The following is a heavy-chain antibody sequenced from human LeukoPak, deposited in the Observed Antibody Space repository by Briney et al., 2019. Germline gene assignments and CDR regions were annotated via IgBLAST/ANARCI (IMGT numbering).Heavy chain of an antibody. Sequence: GGSLRLSCLTSGFTLSTNAMSWVRQAPGKGLEWISGISGSGASTYYADSVKGRFTISRDDSRNTLYLQMNSLRAEDTAVYYCARIAARADYWGQGTLVTVSS. CDR2: ISGSGAST. CDR3: ARIAARADY. D-gene: IGHD6-6*01. V-gene: IGHV3-23*01. CDR1: GFTLSTNA. J-gene: IGHJ4*02.